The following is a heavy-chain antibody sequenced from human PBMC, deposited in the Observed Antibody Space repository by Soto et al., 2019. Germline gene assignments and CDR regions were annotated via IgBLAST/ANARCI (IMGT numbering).Heavy chain of an antibody. CDR3: ARDTHSGYDSGLHY. J-gene: IGHJ4*02. Sequence: QVQLVESGGGVVQPGRSLRPSCAASGSTFRSYARHGVRKAPGRGLEWVAVISYEGSNKYYADSVKGRFTISRDNSKNTLYLQMNSLRAEDTAVYYCARDTHSGYDSGLHYWGQGTLVTVSS. V-gene: IGHV3-30-3*01. CDR2: ISYEGSNK. D-gene: IGHD5-12*01. CDR1: GSTFRSYA.